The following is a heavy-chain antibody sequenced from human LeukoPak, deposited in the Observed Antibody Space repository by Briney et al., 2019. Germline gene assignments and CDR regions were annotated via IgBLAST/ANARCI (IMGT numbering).Heavy chain of an antibody. CDR3: AKDTVEGSGD. J-gene: IGHJ4*02. CDR2: ISGSGYST. D-gene: IGHD1-26*01. CDR1: GFTFSNYA. V-gene: IGHV3-23*01. Sequence: GGSLRLSCAASGFTFSNYAMTWVRQAPGKGLEWVSAISGSGYSTYYADSVKGRVTISRDSSKNTLYLQMNSLRAEDTAVYYCAKDTVEGSGDWGQGTLVTVSS.